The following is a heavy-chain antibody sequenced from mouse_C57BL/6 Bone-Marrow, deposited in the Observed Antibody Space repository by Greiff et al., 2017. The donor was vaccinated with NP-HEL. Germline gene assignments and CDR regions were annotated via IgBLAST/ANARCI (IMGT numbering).Heavy chain of an antibody. CDR3: TRGLLRFDV. J-gene: IGHJ1*03. CDR1: GFTFSSYA. CDR2: ISSGGDYI. Sequence: DVKLVESGAGLVKPGGSLKLSCAASGFTFSSYAMSWVRQTPEKRLEWVAYISSGGDYIYYADTVKGRFTISRDNARNTLYLQMSRLKSEDTAMYYCTRGLLRFDVWGTGTTVTVSS. D-gene: IGHD1-1*01. V-gene: IGHV5-9-1*02.